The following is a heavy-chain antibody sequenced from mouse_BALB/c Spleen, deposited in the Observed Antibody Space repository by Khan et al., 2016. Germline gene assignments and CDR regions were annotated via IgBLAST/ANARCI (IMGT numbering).Heavy chain of an antibody. D-gene: IGHD2-3*01. CDR3: ARWLLECPYYLDY. CDR1: GYSITSDYA. V-gene: IGHV3-2*02. CDR2: ISYSGDT. J-gene: IGHJ2*01. Sequence: EVQLQESGPGLVKPSQSLSLTCTVTGYSITSDYAWNWIRQFPGNKLEWMGYISYSGDTTYNPYLKSRTTITRDTSKNLFFLQLNSVTTEDTATYYCARWLLECPYYLDYWGQGTTLTVSS.